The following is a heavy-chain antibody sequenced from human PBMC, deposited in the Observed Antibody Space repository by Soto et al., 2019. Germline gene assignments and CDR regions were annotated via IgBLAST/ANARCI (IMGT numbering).Heavy chain of an antibody. CDR1: GFTFSSST. Sequence: GSLRLSCAASGFTFSSSTMNWVRQAPGKGLEWVSAIIDSGGYTYYADSVTGRFTISRDNSKNTLYLQMNSLRAEDTALYYCAKETYYYYGMDVWGQGTTVTVSS. CDR2: IIDSGGYT. V-gene: IGHV3-23*01. CDR3: AKETYYYYGMDV. J-gene: IGHJ6*02.